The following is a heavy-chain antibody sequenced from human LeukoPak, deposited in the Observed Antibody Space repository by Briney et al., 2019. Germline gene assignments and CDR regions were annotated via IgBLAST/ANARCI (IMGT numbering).Heavy chain of an antibody. CDR2: INAGNGNT. V-gene: IGHV1-3*01. D-gene: IGHD1-26*01. Sequence: ASVKVSRKASGYTFTSYAMHWVRQAPGQRLEWMGWINAGNGNTKYSQKFQGRVTITRDTSASTAYMELSSLRSEDTAVYYCARSEVGAPFDYWGQGTLVTVSS. CDR3: ARSEVGAPFDY. CDR1: GYTFTSYA. J-gene: IGHJ4*02.